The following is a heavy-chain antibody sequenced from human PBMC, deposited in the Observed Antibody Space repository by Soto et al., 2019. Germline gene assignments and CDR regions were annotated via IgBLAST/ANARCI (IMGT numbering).Heavy chain of an antibody. D-gene: IGHD2-15*01. J-gene: IGHJ4*02. CDR1: GFTVSSKY. V-gene: IGHV3-53*01. Sequence: EAQLVESGGGLIQPGGSLRLSCAAYGFTVSSKYMNWVRKAPGKGLEWVSIIWSAGLTYYADSVKGRFTISRDISKNIVYLQMNSLRVEDSALYYCARELPPDVWGQGTLVTVSS. CDR3: ARELPPDV. CDR2: IWSAGLT.